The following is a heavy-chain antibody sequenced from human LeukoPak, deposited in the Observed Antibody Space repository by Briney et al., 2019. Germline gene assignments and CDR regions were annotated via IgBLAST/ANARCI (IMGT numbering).Heavy chain of an antibody. V-gene: IGHV1-69*13. J-gene: IGHJ4*02. CDR2: IIPIFGTA. Sequence: ASVKVSCKASGGTFSSYAISWVRQAPGQGLEWMGGIIPIFGTANYVQKFQGRVTITADESTSTAYMELSSLRSEDTAVYYCARDRRGCSSTSCYYYFDYWGQGTLVTVSS. CDR1: GGTFSSYA. D-gene: IGHD2-2*01. CDR3: ARDRRGCSSTSCYYYFDY.